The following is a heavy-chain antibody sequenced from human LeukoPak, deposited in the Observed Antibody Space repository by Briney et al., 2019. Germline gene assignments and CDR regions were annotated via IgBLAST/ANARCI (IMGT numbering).Heavy chain of an antibody. V-gene: IGHV4-30-2*01. CDR1: GGSISSGGYS. Sequence: SETLSLTCAVSGGSISSGGYSWSWIRQPPGKGLEWIGYIYHSGSTYYNPSLKSRVTISVDRSKNQFSLKLSSVTAADTAVYYCARDHVYYGMDVWGQGTTVTVS. CDR3: ARDHVYYGMDV. CDR2: IYHSGST. J-gene: IGHJ6*02.